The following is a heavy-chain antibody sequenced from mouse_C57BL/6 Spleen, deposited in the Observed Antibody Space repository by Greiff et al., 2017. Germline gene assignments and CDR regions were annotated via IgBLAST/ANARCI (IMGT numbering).Heavy chain of an antibody. CDR1: GFTFSSYT. CDR3: ARLTYVDV. D-gene: IGHD4-1*01. J-gene: IGHJ1*03. CDR2: ISGGGGNT. Sequence: EVQLVESGAGLVKPGASLKLSCAASGFTFSSYTMSWVRQTPEKGLEWVATISGGGGNTYYPDSVKGRFTISRDNANNTLYLQMSSLRSEDTALYYCARLTYVDVWGTGTTVTVSS. V-gene: IGHV5-9*01.